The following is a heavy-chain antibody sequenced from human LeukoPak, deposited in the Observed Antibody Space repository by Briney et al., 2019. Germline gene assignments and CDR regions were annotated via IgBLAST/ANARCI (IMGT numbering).Heavy chain of an antibody. CDR2: MNPNSGNT. CDR1: GYTFTSYD. V-gene: IGHV1-8*03. D-gene: IGHD6-6*01. Sequence: ASVKVSCKASGYTFTSYDINWVRQATGQGLEWMGWMNPNSGNTGYAQKFQGRVTITRNTSISTAYMELSSLRSEDTAVYYCARSSEYSSSPGYYYYYMDVWGKGTTVTVSS. CDR3: ARSSEYSSSPGYYYYYMDV. J-gene: IGHJ6*03.